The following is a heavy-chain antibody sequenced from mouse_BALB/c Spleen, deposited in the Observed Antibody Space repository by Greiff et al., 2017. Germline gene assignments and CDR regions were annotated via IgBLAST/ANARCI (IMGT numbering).Heavy chain of an antibody. D-gene: IGHD2-3*01. CDR3: ARDDGYYFDY. Sequence: VQLMESGPELVKPGASVKISCKASGYAFSSSWMNWVKQRPGQGLEWIGRIYPGDGDTNYNGKFKGKATLTADKSSSTAYMQLSSLTSVDAAVYCCARDDGYYFDYWGQGTTLTVSA. V-gene: IGHV1-82*01. J-gene: IGHJ2*01. CDR1: GYAFSSSW. CDR2: IYPGDGDT.